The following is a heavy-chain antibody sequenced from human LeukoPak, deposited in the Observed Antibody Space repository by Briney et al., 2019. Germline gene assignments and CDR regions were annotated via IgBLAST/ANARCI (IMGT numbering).Heavy chain of an antibody. CDR2: FDWDDDK. Sequence: SGPALVIPTQTLTLTCTFSGFSLSTSGMCVSWIRQPPGKAREWLALFDWDDDKYYSTSLKTRLTISKDTSKNRVVLTMTNMDPVDTATYYCARTPLGGYSYGYYFDYWGQGTLVTVSS. J-gene: IGHJ4*02. V-gene: IGHV2-70*01. D-gene: IGHD5-18*01. CDR3: ARTPLGGYSYGYYFDY. CDR1: GFSLSTSGMC.